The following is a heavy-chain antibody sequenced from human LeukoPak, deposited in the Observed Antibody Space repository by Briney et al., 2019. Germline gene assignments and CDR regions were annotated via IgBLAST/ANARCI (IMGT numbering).Heavy chain of an antibody. V-gene: IGHV4-59*01. CDR3: ARDLGPTSYYYYYGMDV. CDR2: IYYGGST. J-gene: IGHJ6*02. Sequence: SETLSLTCTVSGGSISSYYWSWIRQPPGKGLEWIGYIYYGGSTNYNPSLKSRVTISVDTSKNQFSLKLSSVTAADTAVYYCARDLGPTSYYYYYGMDVWGQGTTVTVSS. CDR1: GGSISSYY.